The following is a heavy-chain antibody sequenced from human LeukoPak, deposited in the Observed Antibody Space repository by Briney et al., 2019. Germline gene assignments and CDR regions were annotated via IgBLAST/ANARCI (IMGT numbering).Heavy chain of an antibody. CDR1: EFTFSTYS. Sequence: GGSLRLSCAASEFTFSTYSMNWVRQAPGKGLEWVSSISSSSSYIYYADSVKGRFTISRDNAKNSLYVQMNSLRAEDTAVYYCARVSGDTDYGGNSLDYWGQGPLVTVS. CDR2: ISSSSSYI. CDR3: ARVSGDTDYGGNSLDY. V-gene: IGHV3-21*01. D-gene: IGHD4-23*01. J-gene: IGHJ4*02.